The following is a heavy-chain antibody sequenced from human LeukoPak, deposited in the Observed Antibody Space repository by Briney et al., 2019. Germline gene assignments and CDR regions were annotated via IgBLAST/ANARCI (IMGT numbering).Heavy chain of an antibody. V-gene: IGHV3-7*05. D-gene: IGHD6-19*01. CDR1: GFSFTSYW. J-gene: IGHJ4*02. Sequence: GGSLRLSCAASGFSFTSYWMIWVPQAPGKGREWVANINEDGSEKKYVDSVRGRFTISRDNVTNSLFLQMNSLTVDDTAVYYCARDQSSGCFDYWGRGTLVTVSP. CDR3: ARDQSSGCFDY. CDR2: INEDGSEK.